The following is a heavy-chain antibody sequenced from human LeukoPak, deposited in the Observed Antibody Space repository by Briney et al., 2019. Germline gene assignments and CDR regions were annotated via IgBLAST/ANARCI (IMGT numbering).Heavy chain of an antibody. J-gene: IGHJ5*02. CDR1: GFTFSNVL. CDR2: ISSRSSYI. D-gene: IGHD1-26*01. V-gene: IGHV3-21*04. Sequence: GGSLRLCCRASGFTFSNVLMNSVRQAPGKGLEWVSSISSRSSYIYYADSVKGRFTISRDNSDNKLYLQMDGLRADDTAVYYCVKDRGNAGNPELSWFGPRGHGTLVTVSS. CDR3: VKDRGNAGNPELSWFGP.